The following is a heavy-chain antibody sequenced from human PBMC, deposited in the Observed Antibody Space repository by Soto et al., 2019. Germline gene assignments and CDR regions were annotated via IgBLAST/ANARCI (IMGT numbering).Heavy chain of an antibody. CDR1: GYSFTSYW. Sequence: PGESLKISCKGSGYSFTSYWISWVRQMPGKGLEWMGRIDPSDSYTNYSPSFQGHVTISADKSISTAYLQWSSLKASDTAMYYCARPTTVVTPQDYYGMDVWGQGTTVTVSS. CDR2: IDPSDSYT. D-gene: IGHD4-17*01. V-gene: IGHV5-10-1*01. CDR3: ARPTTVVTPQDYYGMDV. J-gene: IGHJ6*02.